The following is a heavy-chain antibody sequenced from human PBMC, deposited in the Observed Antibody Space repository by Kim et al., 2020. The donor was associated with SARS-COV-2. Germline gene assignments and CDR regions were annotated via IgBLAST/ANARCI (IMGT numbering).Heavy chain of an antibody. V-gene: IGHV3-43*01. CDR2: ISWDGGNT. Sequence: GGSLRLSCAASGFTFVEYTMHWVRQTPERGLEWVSLISWDGGNTYYADSVKGRFTISRDNSKNSLYLQMNSLRTEDTALYYCAKDIGNGYGDYSEYYGMDVWGQGTTVTVSS. CDR3: AKDIGNGYGDYSEYYGMDV. D-gene: IGHD4-17*01. J-gene: IGHJ6*02. CDR1: GFTFVEYT.